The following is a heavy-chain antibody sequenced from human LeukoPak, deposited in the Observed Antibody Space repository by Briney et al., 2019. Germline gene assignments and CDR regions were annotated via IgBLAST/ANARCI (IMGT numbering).Heavy chain of an antibody. CDR3: ARQVVAVAGTGYFDY. D-gene: IGHD6-19*01. J-gene: IGHJ4*02. Sequence: SETLSLTCTVSGGSIRSSSYYWGWIRQPPGKGLEWIGSIYYSGSTYDNASLKRRGTISVDTSKNQFSLKLNSVTAADTAVYFCARQVVAVAGTGYFDYWGQGTLVTVSS. V-gene: IGHV4-39*01. CDR2: IYYSGST. CDR1: GGSIRSSSYY.